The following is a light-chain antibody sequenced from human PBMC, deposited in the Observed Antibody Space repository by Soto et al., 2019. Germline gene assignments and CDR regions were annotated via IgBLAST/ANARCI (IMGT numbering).Light chain of an antibody. CDR1: SSNIGAGYD. V-gene: IGLV1-40*01. CDR3: HSYDSSLRGSV. CDR2: GNS. Sequence: QSALTQPPSVSGAPGQRVTISCTGSSSNIGAGYDVHWYQQLPGTVPKLLIYGNSNRPSGVPDRFSGSKSGTSASLAITGLQAEDEADYYCHSYDSSLRGSVFGGGTKLTVL. J-gene: IGLJ3*02.